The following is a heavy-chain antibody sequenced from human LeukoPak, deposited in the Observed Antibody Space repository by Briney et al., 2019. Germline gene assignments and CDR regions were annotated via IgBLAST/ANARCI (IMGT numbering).Heavy chain of an antibody. Sequence: SETPSLTCAVYGGSFSGYYWSWIRQPPGKGLEWIGYIYYSGSTDYNPSPKSRVTISVDTSKNQFSLKLSSVTAADTAVYYCARAYYYDSPFDYWGQGTLVTVSS. CDR1: GGSFSGYY. D-gene: IGHD3-22*01. CDR2: IYYSGST. V-gene: IGHV4-59*01. CDR3: ARAYYYDSPFDY. J-gene: IGHJ4*02.